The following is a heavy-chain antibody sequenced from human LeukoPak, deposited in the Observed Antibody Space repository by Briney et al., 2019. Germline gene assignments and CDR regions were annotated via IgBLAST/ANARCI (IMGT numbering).Heavy chain of an antibody. J-gene: IGHJ4*02. CDR2: ISGSGDAT. CDR1: GFTFASYA. V-gene: IGHV3-23*01. D-gene: IGHD3-22*01. Sequence: PGGSLRLSCAASGFTFASYAMTWVRQAPGKGLEWALVISGSGDATYSTDSVKGRFTISRDNSKNTLYLQMNSLRAEDTAVYYCTRAHSSGYNYFDYWGQGTLVTVSS. CDR3: TRAHSSGYNYFDY.